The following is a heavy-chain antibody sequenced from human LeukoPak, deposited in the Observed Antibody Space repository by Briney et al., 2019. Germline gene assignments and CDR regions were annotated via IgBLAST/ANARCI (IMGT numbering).Heavy chain of an antibody. CDR3: AREGIAAAGITGPYGMGV. V-gene: IGHV3-33*01. CDR2: IWYDGSNK. CDR1: GFTFSSYG. Sequence: GGSLRLSCAASGFTFSSYGMHWVRQAPGKGLEWVAVIWYDGSNKYYADSVKGRFTISRDNSKNTLYLQMNSLRAEDTAVYYCAREGIAAAGITGPYGMGVWGKGTTVTVSS. J-gene: IGHJ6*04. D-gene: IGHD6-13*01.